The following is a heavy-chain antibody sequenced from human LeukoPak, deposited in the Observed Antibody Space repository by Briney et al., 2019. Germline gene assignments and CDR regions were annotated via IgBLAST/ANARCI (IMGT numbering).Heavy chain of an antibody. CDR3: ARVPTDDSEGAFDI. Sequence: SETLSLTCTVSGGSVYNYYWSWIRQPPGKGLEWIGYIYYSGSTNYNPSLKSRVTISVDTSKNQFSLKLSSVTAADTAVYYCARVPTDDSEGAFDIWGQGTMVTVSS. CDR2: IYYSGST. J-gene: IGHJ3*02. V-gene: IGHV4-59*08. CDR1: GGSVYNYY. D-gene: IGHD3-3*01.